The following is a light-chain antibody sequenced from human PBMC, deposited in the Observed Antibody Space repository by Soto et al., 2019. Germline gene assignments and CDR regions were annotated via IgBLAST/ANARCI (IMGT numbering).Light chain of an antibody. Sequence: EIVMTQSPATLSVSPGERATLSCRANQSVSSNLAWFQQKPGQAPRLLISGASTRATGIPARFSGSGSGTEFTLTISSLQSEDFAVYYCQQYNNWPWTFGQGTKVEIK. V-gene: IGKV3-15*01. CDR3: QQYNNWPWT. CDR1: QSVSSN. J-gene: IGKJ1*01. CDR2: GAS.